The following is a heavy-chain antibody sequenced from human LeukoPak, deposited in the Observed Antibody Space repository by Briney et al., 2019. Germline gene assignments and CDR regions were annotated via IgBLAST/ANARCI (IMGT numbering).Heavy chain of an antibody. V-gene: IGHV1-69*05. CDR3: ARGEEPNCDDSSGYYYYFDY. J-gene: IGHJ4*02. D-gene: IGHD3-22*01. CDR2: IIPIFGTA. CDR1: GGTFSSYA. Sequence: SVKVSCKASGGTFSSYAISWVRQAPGQGLEWMGRIIPIFGTANYAQKFQGRVTITTDESTSTAYMKLSSLRSEDTAVYYCARGEEPNCDDSSGYYYYFDYWGQGTLVTVSS.